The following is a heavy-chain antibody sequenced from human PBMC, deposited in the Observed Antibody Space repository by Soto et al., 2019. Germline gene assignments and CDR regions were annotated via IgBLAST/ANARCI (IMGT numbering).Heavy chain of an antibody. Sequence: SLRLSCAASGFTFSSYAMSWVRQAPGKGLEWVSAISGSGGSTYYADSVKGRFTISRDNSKNTLYLQMNSLRAEDTAVYYCAKVRAYAVVVPRFDPWGQGTLVTVSS. J-gene: IGHJ5*02. D-gene: IGHD2-15*01. V-gene: IGHV3-23*01. CDR1: GFTFSSYA. CDR2: ISGSGGST. CDR3: AKVRAYAVVVPRFDP.